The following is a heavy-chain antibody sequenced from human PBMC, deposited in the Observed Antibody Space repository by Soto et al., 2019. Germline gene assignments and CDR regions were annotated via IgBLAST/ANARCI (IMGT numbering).Heavy chain of an antibody. CDR2: ISPNSGAT. Sequence: ASVKVSCKASGYTFSDYYLHWVRQAPGQGLEWMGWISPNSGATAYAPKFQGRVTMTTDTSISTAFLKLASLRPDDTAIYYCARGPRTQLWLAFAHWGQGTLVTVST. J-gene: IGHJ1*01. D-gene: IGHD2-21*01. V-gene: IGHV1-2*02. CDR3: ARGPRTQLWLAFAH. CDR1: GYTFSDYY.